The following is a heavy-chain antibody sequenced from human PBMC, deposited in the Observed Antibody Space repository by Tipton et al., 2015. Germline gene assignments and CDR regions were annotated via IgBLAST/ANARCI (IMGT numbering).Heavy chain of an antibody. V-gene: IGHV3-64D*08. D-gene: IGHD3-22*01. CDR1: GFTLSRYA. Sequence: GSLRLSCSAAGFTLSRYAMNWVRQAPGKGLEYVSAITTNGYSTYYADSVRGRFTISRDNSKNTLYLQMSSLRAEDTAVYYCVKDGYYYDGGGYSPLDYWGQGTLVTVSS. J-gene: IGHJ4*02. CDR3: VKDGYYYDGGGYSPLDY. CDR2: ITTNGYST.